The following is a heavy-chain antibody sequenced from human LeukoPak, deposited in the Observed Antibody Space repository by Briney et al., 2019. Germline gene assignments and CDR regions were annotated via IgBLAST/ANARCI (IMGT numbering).Heavy chain of an antibody. V-gene: IGHV3-21*04. CDR3: AKAREYCSGGSCYYFDY. D-gene: IGHD2-15*01. J-gene: IGHJ4*02. Sequence: GGSLRLSCAASGFTFSSYSMNWVRQAPGKGLEWVSSISSSSSYIYYADSVKGRFTISRDNAKNSLYLQMNSLRAEDTALYYCAKAREYCSGGSCYYFDYWGQGTLVTVSS. CDR1: GFTFSSYS. CDR2: ISSSSSYI.